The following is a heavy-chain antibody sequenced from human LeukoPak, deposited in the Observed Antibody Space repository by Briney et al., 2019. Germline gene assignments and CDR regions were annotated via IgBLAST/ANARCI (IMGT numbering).Heavy chain of an antibody. Sequence: SMKVSCKASGGTFSSYAISWVRQAPGQGLEWMGGIIPIFGTANYAQKFQGRVTITADESTSTAYVELSSLRSEDTAVYYCARPSCSSTSRPLGYWGQGTLVTVSS. D-gene: IGHD2-2*01. CDR1: GGTFSSYA. CDR2: IIPIFGTA. J-gene: IGHJ4*02. CDR3: ARPSCSSTSRPLGY. V-gene: IGHV1-69*01.